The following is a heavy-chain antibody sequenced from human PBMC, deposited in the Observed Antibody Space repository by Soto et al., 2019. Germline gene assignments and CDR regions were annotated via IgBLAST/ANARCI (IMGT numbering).Heavy chain of an antibody. Sequence: PSETLSLTCTVSGGSISSGGYYWSWIRQHPGKGLEWIGYIYHSGSTYYNPSLKSRLTISVDTSKNQFSLKLSSVTAADTAVYYCAREHCSSTTCYPFFDYWGQGTLVT. J-gene: IGHJ4*02. V-gene: IGHV4-31*03. D-gene: IGHD2-2*01. CDR3: AREHCSSTTCYPFFDY. CDR2: IYHSGST. CDR1: GGSISSGGYY.